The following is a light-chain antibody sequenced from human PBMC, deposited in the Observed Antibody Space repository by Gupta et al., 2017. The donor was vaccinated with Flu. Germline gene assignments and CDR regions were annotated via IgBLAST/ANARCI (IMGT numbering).Light chain of an antibody. CDR1: TSNIGNNF. CDR2: DNS. J-gene: IGLJ3*02. Sequence: QKGNISCTGSTSNIGNNFVSGYQQHTGTSTKLLVYDNSKRPAGIPGGFSGSKSGTTTTLGITGPQTGDEADYFCATRDNNMRGVFGGGTKLTVL. V-gene: IGLV1-51*01. CDR3: ATRDNNMRGV.